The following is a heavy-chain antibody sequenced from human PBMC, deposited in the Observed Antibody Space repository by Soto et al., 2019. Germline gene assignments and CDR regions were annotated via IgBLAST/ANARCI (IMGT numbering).Heavy chain of an antibody. V-gene: IGHV1-2*04. J-gene: IGHJ4*02. CDR1: GYTFTGYY. Sequence: ASVKVSCKASGYTFTGYYMHWVRQAPGQGLEWMGWINPNSGGTNYAQKFQGWVTMTRDTSISTAYMELSRLRSDDTAVYYCARGRYDYIWRRYPDDYWGQGTLVTVFS. CDR2: INPNSGGT. D-gene: IGHD3-16*02. CDR3: ARGRYDYIWRRYPDDY.